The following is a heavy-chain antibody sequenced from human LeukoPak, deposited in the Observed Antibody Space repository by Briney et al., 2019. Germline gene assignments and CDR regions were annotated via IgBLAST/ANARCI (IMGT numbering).Heavy chain of an antibody. D-gene: IGHD3-22*01. CDR2: ISAYNGNT. CDR1: GYTFTSYG. Sequence: ASVKVSCKASGYTFTSYGISWVRQAPGQGLEWMGWISAYNGNTNYAQKLQGRVTMTTDTSTSTAYMELRSLRSDDTAVYYCARGVDYYHSSGYYYSIWGQGTMVTVSS. CDR3: ARGVDYYHSSGYYYSI. V-gene: IGHV1-18*01. J-gene: IGHJ3*02.